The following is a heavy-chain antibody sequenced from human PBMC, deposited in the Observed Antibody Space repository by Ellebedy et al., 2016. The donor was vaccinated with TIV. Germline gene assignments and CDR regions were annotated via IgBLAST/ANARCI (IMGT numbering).Heavy chain of an antibody. J-gene: IGHJ4*02. CDR2: IYYSGST. CDR1: GGSISSYY. CDR3: ARHGYGGNSGIDY. V-gene: IGHV4-59*08. D-gene: IGHD4-23*01. Sequence: MPSETLSLTCTVSGGSISSYYWSWIRQPPGKGLEWIGYIYYSGSTNYNPSLKIRVTISVDTSKNQFSLKLSSVTAADTAVYYCARHGYGGNSGIDYWGQGTLVTVSS.